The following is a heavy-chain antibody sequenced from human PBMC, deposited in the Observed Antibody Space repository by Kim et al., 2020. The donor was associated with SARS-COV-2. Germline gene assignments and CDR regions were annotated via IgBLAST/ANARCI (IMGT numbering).Heavy chain of an antibody. CDR3: ASDSNLLDAFDI. J-gene: IGHJ3*02. CDR2: IYYSGST. D-gene: IGHD2-15*01. V-gene: IGHV4-31*03. CDR1: GGSISSGGYY. Sequence: SETPSLTCTVSGGSISSGGYYWSWIRQQPGKGLEWFGYIYYSGSTYYNPSLKRRVTISVDTTKNQFSLKLSSVTAGDTAVYYCASDSNLLDAFDIWGQGRIVTVSS.